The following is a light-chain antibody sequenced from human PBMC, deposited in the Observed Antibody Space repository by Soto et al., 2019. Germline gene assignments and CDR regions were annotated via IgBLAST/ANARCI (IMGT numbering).Light chain of an antibody. CDR2: DAS. J-gene: IGKJ2*01. V-gene: IGKV1-5*01. CDR1: QTISSW. CDR3: QQYNSYSVYT. Sequence: DIQMTQSPSTLSGSVGDRVTITCRASQTISSWLAWYQQRPGKAPKLLIYDASSLESGVPSRFSGSGSGTEFTLTISSLQPDDFATYYCQQYNSYSVYTFGQGTKVDIK.